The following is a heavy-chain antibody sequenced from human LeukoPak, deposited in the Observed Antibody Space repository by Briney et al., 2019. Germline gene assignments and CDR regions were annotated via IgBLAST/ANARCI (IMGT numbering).Heavy chain of an antibody. CDR3: ASVYCSGGSCYCAY. V-gene: IGHV4-59*01. D-gene: IGHD2-15*01. J-gene: IGHJ4*02. Sequence: PSETLSLTCTVSGGSISSYYWSWIRQPPGKGLEWIGYIYYSGSTNYNPSLKSRVTISVDTSKNQFSLKLSSVTAADTAVYYCASVYCSGGSCYCAYWGQGTLVTVSS. CDR2: IYYSGST. CDR1: GGSISSYY.